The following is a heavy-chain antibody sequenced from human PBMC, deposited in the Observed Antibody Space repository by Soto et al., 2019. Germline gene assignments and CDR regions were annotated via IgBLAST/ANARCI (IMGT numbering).Heavy chain of an antibody. D-gene: IGHD3-3*01. Sequence: ASVKFSCKASGYTFTSYDINWVRDATGQGLEWMGWMNPNSGNTGYAQKFQGIVTMTRNTSISTAYMELSSLRSEDTAVYYCARALRFLEWTHYGMDVWGQGTTVTVSS. CDR3: ARALRFLEWTHYGMDV. CDR1: GYTFTSYD. CDR2: MNPNSGNT. V-gene: IGHV1-8*01. J-gene: IGHJ6*02.